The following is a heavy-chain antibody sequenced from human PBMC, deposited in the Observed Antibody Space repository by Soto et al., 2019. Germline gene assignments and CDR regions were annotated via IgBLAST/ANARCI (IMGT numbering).Heavy chain of an antibody. Sequence: QVLLQEPGPGLVKPSQTLSLTCTVSGASIRRRGYYWSWIRQHPGGGLEWIGFVYYSGRTDYNPSLRGRVTISADTSKNEFTLRLFSVTAADTAMYYCASSGGPEGDWFDPWGQGTLVTVSS. CDR1: GASIRRRGYY. CDR3: ASSGGPEGDWFDP. D-gene: IGHD2-15*01. J-gene: IGHJ5*02. V-gene: IGHV4-31*03. CDR2: VYYSGRT.